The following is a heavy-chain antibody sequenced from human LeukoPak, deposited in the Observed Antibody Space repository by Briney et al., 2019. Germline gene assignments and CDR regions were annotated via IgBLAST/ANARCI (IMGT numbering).Heavy chain of an antibody. CDR3: AKDRSIGTYYTFDH. Sequence: PGGSLRLSCVASGFTFNNYAMTWVRQAPGKGLEWVSAISGSGYSTYYADSVKGRFTVSRDDSKNSLYLQMSSLTAADTAVYYCAKDRSIGTYYTFDHWGQGTLVTVSS. CDR2: ISGSGYST. CDR1: GFTFNNYA. J-gene: IGHJ4*02. D-gene: IGHD1-26*01. V-gene: IGHV3-23*01.